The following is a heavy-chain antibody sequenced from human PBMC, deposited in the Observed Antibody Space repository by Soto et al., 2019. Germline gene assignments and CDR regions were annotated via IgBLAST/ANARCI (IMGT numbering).Heavy chain of an antibody. CDR1: GFNFSTYG. V-gene: IGHV3-21*01. J-gene: IGHJ3*01. CDR2: ISTSSTYI. Sequence: EVQLVEFGGGLVRPGGSLRLSCAASGFNFSTYGMNWVRQAPGKGLEWVSYISTSSTYIFYADSVKGRFTISRDNAQTSLYLQMSSLRAEDSAVYYCASSGRGAYDFDAFDFWGQGTVVTVSS. CDR3: ASSGRGAYDFDAFDF. D-gene: IGHD3-22*01.